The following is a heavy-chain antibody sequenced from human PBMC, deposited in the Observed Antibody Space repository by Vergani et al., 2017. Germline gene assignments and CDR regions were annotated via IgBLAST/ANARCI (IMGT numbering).Heavy chain of an antibody. CDR3: AKPAIRPTVGGTDWGEFDY. J-gene: IGHJ4*02. D-gene: IGHD3-16*01. V-gene: IGHV3-30*02. CDR2: IRYDGDFR. CDR1: GFTFSSYV. Sequence: QVHLVESGGGVVQPGGSLRLSCAASGFTFSSYVMHWVRQGPGKGLEWVAFIRYDGDFRYYADSVRGRFTISRDNSENTLYLQMNSLIPEDTGVYFCAKPAIRPTVGGTDWGEFDYRGQGTLVTVSS.